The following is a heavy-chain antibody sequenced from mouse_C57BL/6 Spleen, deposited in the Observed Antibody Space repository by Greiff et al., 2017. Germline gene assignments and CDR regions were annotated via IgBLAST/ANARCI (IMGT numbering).Heavy chain of an antibody. J-gene: IGHJ3*01. CDR2: IDPESGGT. CDR1: GYTFTDYE. CDR3: TKGATTGFAY. Sequence: VQLQQSGAELVRPGASVTLSCKASGYTFTDYEMHWVKQTPVHGLEWIGAIDPESGGTAYNQKFKGKAILTADKSSSTAYMELRSLTSEDSAVYYCTKGATTGFAYWGQGTLVTVSA. V-gene: IGHV1-15*01. D-gene: IGHD6-1*01.